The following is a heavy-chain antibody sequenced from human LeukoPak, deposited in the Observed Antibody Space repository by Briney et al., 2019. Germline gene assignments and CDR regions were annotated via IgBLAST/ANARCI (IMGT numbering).Heavy chain of an antibody. D-gene: IGHD5-18*01. J-gene: IGHJ6*02. CDR3: ARVTKITSYGMDV. CDR1: GFTVSSNY. V-gene: IGHV3-66*02. Sequence: GGSLRLSCAASGFTVSSNYMSWVRQAPGKGLEWVSVIYSGGSTYYADSVKGRFTISRDNSKNTLYLQMNSLRAESTAVYYCARVTKITSYGMDVWGQGTTVTVSS. CDR2: IYSGGST.